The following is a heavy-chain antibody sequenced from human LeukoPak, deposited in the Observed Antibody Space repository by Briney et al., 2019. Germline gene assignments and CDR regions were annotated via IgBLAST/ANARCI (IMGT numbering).Heavy chain of an antibody. CDR1: GFTFSDYS. D-gene: IGHD5-24*01. J-gene: IGHJ4*02. CDR3: ARDYKYAFDN. CDR2: IGIDSGNT. V-gene: IGHV3-48*01. Sequence: GGSLRLSCAASGFTFSDYSMNWVRQAPGKGLEWISYIGIDSGNTNYADSVEGRSTISGDKAKNSLYLQMNSLRVEDTAVYYCARDYKYAFDNWGQGTLVTVSS.